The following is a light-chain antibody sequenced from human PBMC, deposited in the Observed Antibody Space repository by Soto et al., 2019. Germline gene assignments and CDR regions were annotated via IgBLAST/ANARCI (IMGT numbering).Light chain of an antibody. V-gene: IGLV2-8*01. Sequence: QSALTQPPSASGSPGQSVTISCTGTSSDVGGYNYVSWYQQHPDKAPKLIIYEVSKRPSGVPDRFSGSKTGNTATLTVSGLQAEDEADYYCSSYAGSNDVFGTGTKLTVL. CDR2: EVS. CDR1: SSDVGGYNY. J-gene: IGLJ1*01. CDR3: SSYAGSNDV.